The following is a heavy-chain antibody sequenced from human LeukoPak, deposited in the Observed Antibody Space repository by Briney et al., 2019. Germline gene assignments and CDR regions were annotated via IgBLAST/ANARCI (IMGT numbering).Heavy chain of an antibody. J-gene: IGHJ4*02. CDR1: RFTFSSYG. CDR3: AKFSSGWYIDY. Sequence: GGSLRLSCTASRFTFSSYGTHWVRQAPGKGLEWVAFIRYDGSNQYYADSVKGRFTISRDNSKNTLYLQMNSLRVEDTAVYYCAKFSSGWYIDYWGQGTLVTVSS. CDR2: IRYDGSNQ. D-gene: IGHD6-19*01. V-gene: IGHV3-30*02.